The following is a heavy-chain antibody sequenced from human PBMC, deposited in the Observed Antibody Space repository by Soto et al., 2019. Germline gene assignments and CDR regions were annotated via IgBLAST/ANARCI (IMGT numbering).Heavy chain of an antibody. CDR1: GDSISNLDYF. J-gene: IGHJ5*01. V-gene: IGHV4-30-4*01. CDR2: IYKSATT. CDR3: ARGRYCLTGRCFPNWFDS. Sequence: SETLSLTCSVSGDSISNLDYFWAWIRQPPGQALEYIGYIYKSATTYYHPSFESRVAISVDTSKSQFSLNVTSVTAADTAVYFCARGRYCLTGRCFPNWFDSWGQGALVTVS. D-gene: IGHD7-27*01.